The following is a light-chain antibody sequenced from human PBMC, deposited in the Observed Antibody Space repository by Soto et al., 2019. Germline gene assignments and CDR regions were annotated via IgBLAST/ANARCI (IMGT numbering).Light chain of an antibody. CDR2: KAR. Sequence: SYELTQPPSLSVSPGQTAKITCSGDTLAKQYVYWYQQKSGQAPVLVIYKARERPSGIAERLSGSSSGTTATLTISGVQAEDEADYHCQSADNSGTRVIFGGGTKLTVL. V-gene: IGLV3-25*03. CDR1: TLAKQY. CDR3: QSADNSGTRVI. J-gene: IGLJ2*01.